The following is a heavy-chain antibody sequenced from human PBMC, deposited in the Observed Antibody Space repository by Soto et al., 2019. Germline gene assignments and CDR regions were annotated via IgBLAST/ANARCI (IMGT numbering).Heavy chain of an antibody. CDR3: ARGIVGATGDWFEP. D-gene: IGHD1-26*01. Sequence: GSLRLSCAASGFTFSDYYMSWIRQAPGKGLEWVTHISGSSFTIEYADSVKGRFTISRDNAKNSLYLQMKNLRAEDTAVYYCARGIVGATGDWFEPWGQGTLVTVSS. V-gene: IGHV3-11*01. CDR2: ISGSSFTI. J-gene: IGHJ5*02. CDR1: GFTFSDYY.